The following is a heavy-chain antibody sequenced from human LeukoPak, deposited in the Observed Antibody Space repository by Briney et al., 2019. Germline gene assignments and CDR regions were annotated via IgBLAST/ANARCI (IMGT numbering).Heavy chain of an antibody. J-gene: IGHJ4*02. CDR1: GYTFTSYA. D-gene: IGHD3-10*01. CDR3: ARPTYGSGSPDY. V-gene: IGHV1-3*01. CDR2: INAGNGNT. Sequence: GASVKVSCKASGYTFTSYAMHWVRQAPGQRLEWMGWINAGNGNTKYSQKFQGRVTITRDTSASTAYMGLSSLRSEDTAVYYCARPTYGSGSPDYWGQGTLVTVSS.